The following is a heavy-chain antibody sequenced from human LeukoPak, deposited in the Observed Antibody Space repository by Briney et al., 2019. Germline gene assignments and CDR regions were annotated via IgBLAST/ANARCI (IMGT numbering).Heavy chain of an antibody. CDR3: AKSGGYGLIDY. CDR2: IYYSGST. J-gene: IGHJ4*01. V-gene: IGHV4-39*01. D-gene: IGHD1-26*01. Sequence: PSETLSLTCTVSGGSISSSSYYWGWIRQPPGKGLGWIGSIYYSGSTYYNPSLKSRVTISVDTSKNQVSLKLNSVTAADSAMYYCAKSGGYGLIDYWGQGTLVTVSS. CDR1: GGSISSSSYY.